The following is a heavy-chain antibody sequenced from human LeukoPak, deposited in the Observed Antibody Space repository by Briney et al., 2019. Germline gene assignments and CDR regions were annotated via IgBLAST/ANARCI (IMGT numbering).Heavy chain of an antibody. D-gene: IGHD3-16*02. Sequence: ASVKVSCKASGYTFTNYAMNWVRQAPGQGLEWMRWIHPSTGNPTYAQDFTGRFVFSLDTSVSTTYLQISSLKAEDTAVYYCARAYQRLGELSLPDYWGQGTLVTVSA. CDR2: IHPSTGNP. V-gene: IGHV7-4-1*02. CDR1: GYTFTNYA. J-gene: IGHJ4*02. CDR3: ARAYQRLGELSLPDY.